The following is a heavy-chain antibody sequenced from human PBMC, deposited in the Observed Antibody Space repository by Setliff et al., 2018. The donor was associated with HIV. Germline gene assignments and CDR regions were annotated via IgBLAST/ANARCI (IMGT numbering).Heavy chain of an antibody. Sequence: PSETLSLTCNVSDDSFSTNYWSWVRQTPGKGLEWIGEMNQSGTTNYNPSLKSRVTMSVDKSKNQFSLRLSSVTAADTAVYYCAREESTEDYGSGSYGPTFPPPLIYWGQGTLVTVSS. D-gene: IGHD3-10*01. CDR3: AREESTEDYGSGSYGPTFPPPLIY. J-gene: IGHJ4*02. V-gene: IGHV4-34*01. CDR2: MNQSGTT. CDR1: DDSFSTNY.